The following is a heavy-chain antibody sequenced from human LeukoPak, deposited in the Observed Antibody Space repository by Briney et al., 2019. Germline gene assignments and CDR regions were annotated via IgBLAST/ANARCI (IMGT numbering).Heavy chain of an antibody. J-gene: IGHJ6*02. CDR1: GFTFSSFA. D-gene: IGHD3-16*01. Sequence: GGSLRLSCAASGFTFSSFAMTWVRQAPGKGLEWVSAISGGGDYTYYADSVKGRFTISRDNAKNSLYLQMSNLRAEDTAVYFCARGGGLDVWGQGATVTVSS. V-gene: IGHV3-23*01. CDR2: ISGGGDYT. CDR3: ARGGGLDV.